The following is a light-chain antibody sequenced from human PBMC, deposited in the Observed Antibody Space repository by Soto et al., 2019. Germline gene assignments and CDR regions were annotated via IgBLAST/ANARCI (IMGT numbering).Light chain of an antibody. J-gene: IGKJ2*01. V-gene: IGKV3-20*01. CDR2: GAS. Sequence: EIVLTQSPGTLSLSPGERATLSCRASQSVSSSYLAWYQQKPGQAPRLLIYGASSRATGIPDRFSGSGSGPDFTIYISILEPEDFAVYYCQQYGSSPPHTFGQGTKLEIK. CDR1: QSVSSSY. CDR3: QQYGSSPPHT.